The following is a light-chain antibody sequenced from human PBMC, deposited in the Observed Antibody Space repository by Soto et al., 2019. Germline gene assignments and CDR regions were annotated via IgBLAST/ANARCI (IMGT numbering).Light chain of an antibody. CDR2: KAS. CDR3: QQYTTYLYT. Sequence: DIQMTQSPSTLSASVGDRITITCRSSRSISIWLAWYQQKPGKAPRLLIYKASSLESGVPSRFSGSGSGTEFTLTISSLQPDDFATYYCQQYTTYLYTFGQGTKLESK. CDR1: RSISIW. J-gene: IGKJ2*01. V-gene: IGKV1-5*03.